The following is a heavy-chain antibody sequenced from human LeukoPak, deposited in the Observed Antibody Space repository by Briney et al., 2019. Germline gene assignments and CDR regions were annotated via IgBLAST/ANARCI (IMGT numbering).Heavy chain of an antibody. D-gene: IGHD3-3*01. Sequence: SETLSLTCTVSGGSISSYYWSWIRQPPGKGLEWIGYIYYSGSTNYNPSLKSRVTISVDTSKNQFSLRLSSVTAADTAVYYCARSPGLRFLEWLLYEENWFDPWGQGTLVTVSS. V-gene: IGHV4-59*01. CDR1: GGSISSYY. CDR2: IYYSGST. CDR3: ARSPGLRFLEWLLYEENWFDP. J-gene: IGHJ5*02.